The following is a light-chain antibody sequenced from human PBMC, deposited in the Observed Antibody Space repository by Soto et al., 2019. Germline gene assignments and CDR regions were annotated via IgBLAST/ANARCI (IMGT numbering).Light chain of an antibody. V-gene: IGKV1-5*01. CDR3: QQYSIWRT. J-gene: IGKJ1*01. CDR2: DAS. Sequence: DIQMTQSPSILSASVGDRVTITCRASQSISSWLAWYQQKPGKAPKLLIYDASSLESGVPSRFRGSGSGTEFTLTISSLQPDDFAVYYCQQYSIWRTFGQGTKVDIK. CDR1: QSISSW.